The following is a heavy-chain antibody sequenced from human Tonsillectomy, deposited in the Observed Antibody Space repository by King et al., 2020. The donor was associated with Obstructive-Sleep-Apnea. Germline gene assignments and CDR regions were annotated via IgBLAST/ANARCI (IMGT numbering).Heavy chain of an antibody. D-gene: IGHD3-9*01. CDR1: GFTFSSSG. J-gene: IGHJ6*02. V-gene: IGHV3-33*01. Sequence: VQLVESGGGVVQPGRSLRLSCAASGFTFSSSGMHWVRQAPGKGLEWVAVIWYDGSTQYYADSVKGRFTISRDNSKNTLYLQMNSLRAEDTAVYYCARDCYDILTNHYYYYGRGVWGQGTPVSVSS. CDR2: IWYDGSTQ. CDR3: ARDCYDILTNHYYYYGRGV.